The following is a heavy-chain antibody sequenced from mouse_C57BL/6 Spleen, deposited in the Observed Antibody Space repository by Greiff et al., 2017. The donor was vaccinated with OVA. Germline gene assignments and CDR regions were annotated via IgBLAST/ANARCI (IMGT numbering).Heavy chain of an antibody. Sequence: QVQLQQPGAELVKPGASVKMSCKASGYTFTSYWITWVKQRPGQGLEWIGDIYPGSGSTNYNEKFKSKATLTVDTSSSTAYMQLSSLTSEAAAVYYCARCRGGYFDYWGQGTTLTVSS. D-gene: IGHD1-1*02. V-gene: IGHV1-55*01. CDR3: ARCRGGYFDY. J-gene: IGHJ2*01. CDR2: IYPGSGST. CDR1: GYTFTSYW.